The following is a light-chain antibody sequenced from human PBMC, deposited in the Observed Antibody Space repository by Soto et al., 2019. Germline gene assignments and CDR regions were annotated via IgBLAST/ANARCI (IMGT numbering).Light chain of an antibody. J-gene: IGLJ1*01. CDR3: CSYAGSSIFYV. CDR2: EVS. Sequence: QSALTQPASVSGSPGQSITISCTGTSSDVGSYNLVSWYQQHPGNAPKLMIYEVSKRPSGVSNRFSGSKSGNTASLTISGLQAEDEADYYCCSYAGSSIFYVFGTGTKLTVL. V-gene: IGLV2-23*02. CDR1: SSDVGSYNL.